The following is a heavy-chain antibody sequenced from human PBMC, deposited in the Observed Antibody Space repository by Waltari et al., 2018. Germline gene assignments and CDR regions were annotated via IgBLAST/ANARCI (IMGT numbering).Heavy chain of an antibody. D-gene: IGHD3-3*01. Sequence: QVQLVQSGAEVKKPGSSVKVSCKASGGTFSSYAISWVRQAAGQGLEWMGRIIPIFGTANYAQKFQGRVTITADKSTSTAYMELSSLRSEDTAVYYCVRERPTIFGVVHAFDIWGQGTMVTVSS. V-gene: IGHV1-69*08. CDR1: GGTFSSYA. J-gene: IGHJ3*02. CDR3: VRERPTIFGVVHAFDI. CDR2: IIPIFGTA.